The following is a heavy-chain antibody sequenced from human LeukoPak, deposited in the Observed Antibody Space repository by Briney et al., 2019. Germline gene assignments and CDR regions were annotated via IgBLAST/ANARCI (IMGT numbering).Heavy chain of an antibody. CDR3: ARPGITIFGVVDYYYGMDV. D-gene: IGHD3-3*01. CDR1: GYTFTSYY. CDR2: INPSGGST. J-gene: IGHJ6*02. Sequence: GASVKVSCKASGYTFTSYYMHWVRQAPGQGLEWMGIINPSGGSTSYAQKFQGRVTITADESTSTAYMELSSLRSEDTAVYYCARPGITIFGVVDYYYGMDVWGQGTTVTVSS. V-gene: IGHV1-46*01.